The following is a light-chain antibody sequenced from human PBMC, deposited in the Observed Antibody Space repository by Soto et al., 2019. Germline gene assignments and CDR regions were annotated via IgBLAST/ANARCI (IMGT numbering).Light chain of an antibody. Sequence: EIVMTQSPATLSVSPGERATLSCRASQSVSGNLAWYQQKPGQAPRLLIYGASTRATGIPARFSGSGSGTAFTITISSLQSADFAVYYCQQYNNWPPSTFGQGTRLEIK. J-gene: IGKJ5*01. CDR3: QQYNNWPPST. CDR1: QSVSGN. CDR2: GAS. V-gene: IGKV3-15*01.